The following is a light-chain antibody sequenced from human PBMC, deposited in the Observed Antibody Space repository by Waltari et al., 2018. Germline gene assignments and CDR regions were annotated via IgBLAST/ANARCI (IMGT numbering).Light chain of an antibody. CDR3: STYLRSSAPVV. CDR1: SSDIGTYDW. Sequence: QSALTQPASVSGSPGPSITLSCTGSSSDIGTYDWVSWYQQHPGEAPKLMIYDVRQRPSGVSDRFSGSKSGNTASLTVSGLQAEDEADYYCSTYLRSSAPVVFGGGTKLTVL. J-gene: IGLJ2*01. V-gene: IGLV2-14*03. CDR2: DVR.